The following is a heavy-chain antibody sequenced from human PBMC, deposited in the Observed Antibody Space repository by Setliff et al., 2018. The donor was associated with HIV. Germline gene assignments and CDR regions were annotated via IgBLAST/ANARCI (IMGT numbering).Heavy chain of an antibody. CDR1: GGSFSDYS. CDR2: INHSGST. J-gene: IGHJ4*02. D-gene: IGHD1-1*01. V-gene: IGHV4-34*01. Sequence: PSETLSLTCAVYGGSFSDYSWNWIRQPPGKGLEWIGEINHSGSTNCNPSLQSRVTISVDTSKKQVSLNVRSVTAAGTAVYYCARRGWNGYKSFEDWGQGTQVTVSS. CDR3: ARRGWNGYKSFED.